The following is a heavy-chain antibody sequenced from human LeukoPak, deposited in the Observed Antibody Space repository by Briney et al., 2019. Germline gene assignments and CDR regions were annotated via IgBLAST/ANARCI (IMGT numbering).Heavy chain of an antibody. V-gene: IGHV3-21*01. J-gene: IGHJ4*02. CDR1: GFTFSSYA. D-gene: IGHD3-10*01. CDR2: ISSSSSYI. Sequence: PGGSLRLSCAASGFTFSSYAMSWVRQAPGKGLEWVSSISSSSSYIYYADSVKGRFTISRDNAKNSLYLQMNSLRAEDTAVYYCARGEYGSGSYHIDYWDQGTLVTVSS. CDR3: ARGEYGSGSYHIDY.